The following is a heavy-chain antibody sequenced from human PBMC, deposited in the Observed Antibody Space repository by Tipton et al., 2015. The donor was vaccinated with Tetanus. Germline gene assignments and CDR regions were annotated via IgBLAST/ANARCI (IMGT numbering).Heavy chain of an antibody. J-gene: IGHJ4*02. CDR2: MSHSGRT. Sequence: LRLSCSVSGGSMSSSDYYWGWIRQPPGKGLEWIGSMSHSGRTYCNPSLKSRVTMSVDTSKKDFSLRLRSVTAADTAVFYCARLHLRTFASSSGYWGQGTMVTVSS. CDR1: GGSMSSSDYY. V-gene: IGHV4-39*02. D-gene: IGHD6-6*01. CDR3: ARLHLRTFASSSGY.